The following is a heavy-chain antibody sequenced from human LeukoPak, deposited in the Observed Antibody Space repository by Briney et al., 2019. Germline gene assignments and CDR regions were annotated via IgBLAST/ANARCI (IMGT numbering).Heavy chain of an antibody. D-gene: IGHD6-13*01. CDR3: AREPWQQLPPGAFDI. Sequence: SEALSLTCTVSGGSISSSSYYWGWIRQPAGKGLEWIGRIYTSGSTNYNPSLKSRVTISVDTSKNQFSLKLSSVTAADTAVYYCAREPWQQLPPGAFDIWGQGTMVTVSS. V-gene: IGHV4-61*02. CDR2: IYTSGST. CDR1: GGSISSSSYY. J-gene: IGHJ3*02.